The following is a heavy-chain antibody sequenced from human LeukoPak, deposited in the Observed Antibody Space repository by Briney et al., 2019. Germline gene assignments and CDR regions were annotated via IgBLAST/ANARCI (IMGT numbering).Heavy chain of an antibody. J-gene: IGHJ3*02. Sequence: SETLSLTCAVYGGSFSGYYWSWIRQPPGKGLEWIGSIYYSGSTYHNPSLKSRVTISVDTSKNQFSLKLSSVTAADTAVYYCARGGGDSSGYYYGNDAFDIWGQGTMVTVSS. V-gene: IGHV4-34*01. D-gene: IGHD3-22*01. CDR2: IYYSGST. CDR1: GGSFSGYY. CDR3: ARGGGDSSGYYYGNDAFDI.